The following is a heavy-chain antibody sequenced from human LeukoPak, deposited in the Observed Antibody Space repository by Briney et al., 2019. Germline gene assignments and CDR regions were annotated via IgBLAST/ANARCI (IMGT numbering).Heavy chain of an antibody. V-gene: IGHV1-2*02. CDR1: GYTFTGYY. Sequence: ASVKVSCKASGYTFTGYYMHWVRQAPGQGLEWMGWINPNSGGTNYAQKFQGRVTVTRDTSISTAYMELSRLRSDDTAVYYCARDLLYYDFWSGYYPPGGVYGMDVWGQGTTVTVSS. CDR3: ARDLLYYDFWSGYYPPGGVYGMDV. J-gene: IGHJ6*02. D-gene: IGHD3-3*01. CDR2: INPNSGGT.